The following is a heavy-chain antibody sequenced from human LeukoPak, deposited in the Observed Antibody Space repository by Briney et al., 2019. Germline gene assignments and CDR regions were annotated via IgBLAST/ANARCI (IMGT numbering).Heavy chain of an antibody. J-gene: IGHJ4*02. V-gene: IGHV3-23*01. CDR2: ISGSGGST. Sequence: GGSLRLSCAASGFTFSSYAMSWVRQAPGKGLEWVSAISGSGGSTYYADSVKGRFTISRDNSKNTLYLQMNSLRAEDTAVYYCARDYYDSSGYGQHFDYWGQGTLVTVSS. CDR3: ARDYYDSSGYGQHFDY. CDR1: GFTFSSYA. D-gene: IGHD3-22*01.